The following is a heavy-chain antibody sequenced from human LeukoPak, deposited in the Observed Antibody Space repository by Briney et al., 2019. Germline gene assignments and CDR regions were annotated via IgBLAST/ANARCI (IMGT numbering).Heavy chain of an antibody. CDR3: ARGLLHAWFDP. V-gene: IGHV4-34*01. Sequence: SETLSLTCAVYVGPFSGYYSSGLPHPPEEGLGWIGEINHSGTTNYNPSLKSRVIITLDTSNNQFSQKLSTGTAAATAVYYWARGLLHAWFDPWGQGTLVTVSS. J-gene: IGHJ5*02. CDR1: VGPFSGYY. CDR2: INHSGTT.